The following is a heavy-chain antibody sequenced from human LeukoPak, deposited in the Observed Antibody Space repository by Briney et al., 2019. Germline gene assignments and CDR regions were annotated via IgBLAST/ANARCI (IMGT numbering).Heavy chain of an antibody. D-gene: IGHD4-23*01. J-gene: IGHJ2*01. V-gene: IGHV4-59*01. Sequence: PSETLSLTCTVYDASFSGYYYNWIRQPPGKGLEWIGYIHYSGSTNYNPSLKSRVTISLDTSKNQFSLKLSSVTTADTAVYYCARSVVTLYWYFDLWGRGTLVTVSS. CDR1: DASFSGYY. CDR2: IHYSGST. CDR3: ARSVVTLYWYFDL.